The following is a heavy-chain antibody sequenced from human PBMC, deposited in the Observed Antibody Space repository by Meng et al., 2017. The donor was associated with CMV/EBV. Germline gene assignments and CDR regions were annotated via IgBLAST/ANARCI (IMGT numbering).Heavy chain of an antibody. V-gene: IGHV4-34*01. Sequence: QVQAQQWGVGLLKPSGTLSLPCAVYGGSLEGYYWSWIRQPPGKGLEWIGEINHSGSTNYNPSLKSRVTISVDTSKNQFSLKLSSVTAADTAVYYCARGGNWFDPWGQGTLVTVSS. CDR1: GGSLEGYY. CDR2: INHSGST. J-gene: IGHJ5*02. CDR3: ARGGNWFDP.